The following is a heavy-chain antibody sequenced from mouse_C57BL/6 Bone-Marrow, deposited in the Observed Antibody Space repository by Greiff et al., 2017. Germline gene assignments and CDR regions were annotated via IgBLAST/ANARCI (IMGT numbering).Heavy chain of an antibody. J-gene: IGHJ4*01. CDR1: GFTFSSYG. V-gene: IGHV5-6*01. CDR3: ASLPLYYYAMDY. CDR2: ISSGGSYT. Sequence: EVQVVESGGDLVKPGGSLKLSCAASGFTFSSYGMSWVRQTPDKRLEWVATISSGGSYTYYPDSGKGRFTISRDNAKNTLYLQMSSLKSEDTAMYYCASLPLYYYAMDYWGQGTSVTVSS. D-gene: IGHD6-1*01.